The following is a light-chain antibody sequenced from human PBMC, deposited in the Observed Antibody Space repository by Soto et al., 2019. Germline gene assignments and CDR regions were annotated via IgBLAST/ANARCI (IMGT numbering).Light chain of an antibody. CDR1: SSNIGAGYD. J-gene: IGLJ1*01. V-gene: IGLV1-40*01. CDR2: GNS. CDR3: QSYDSSLSGIYV. Sequence: QSVLTQPPSVSGAPGQRVTISCTGSSSNIGAGYDVHWYQQLPGTAPKLLIYGNSNRPSGVPDRFSGSKSGTSASLAITGLQAEDEADYYCQSYDSSLSGIYVLGNGTKVTVL.